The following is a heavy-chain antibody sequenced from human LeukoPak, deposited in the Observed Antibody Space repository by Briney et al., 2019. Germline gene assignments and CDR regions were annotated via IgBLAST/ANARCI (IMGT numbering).Heavy chain of an antibody. J-gene: IGHJ4*02. V-gene: IGHV4-30-4*08. Sequence: SETLSLTCTVSGGSISSSDYYWSWIRQPPGKGLEWIGYIYYSGSTYYNPSLKGRVTISVDTSKNQFSLKLSSVTAADTAVYYCARDRTGVYSDYWGQGTLVTVSS. D-gene: IGHD7-27*01. CDR2: IYYSGST. CDR1: GGSISSSDYY. CDR3: ARDRTGVYSDY.